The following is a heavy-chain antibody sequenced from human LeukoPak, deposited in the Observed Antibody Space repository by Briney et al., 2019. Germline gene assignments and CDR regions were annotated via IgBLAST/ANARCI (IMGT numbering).Heavy chain of an antibody. CDR3: ARFTYTTRPSDV. V-gene: IGHV4-4*09. Sequence: PSETLSLTCSVSGGSISGYYWSWIRQPPGQTLEWIGYIYSSGSTNYNPSLQSRVTMSVDTSMNQFSLRLSSVTAADTAVYYFARFTYTTRPSDVWGKGTTVTVSS. J-gene: IGHJ6*04. D-gene: IGHD3-16*01. CDR2: IYSSGST. CDR1: GGSISGYY.